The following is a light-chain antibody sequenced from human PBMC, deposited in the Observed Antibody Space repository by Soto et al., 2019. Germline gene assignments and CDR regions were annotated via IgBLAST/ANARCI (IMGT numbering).Light chain of an antibody. J-gene: IGKJ1*01. CDR1: QSVSSN. CDR2: GAS. CDR3: QQYDNLPPWT. Sequence: EIVLTQSPDTLSLSPGERATLSCRASQSVSSNLAWYQQKPGQAPRLLIYGASTRATGIPARFSGSGSGTEFTLTITNLQSEDFAVYYCQQYDNLPPWTFGQGTKVDIK. V-gene: IGKV3-15*01.